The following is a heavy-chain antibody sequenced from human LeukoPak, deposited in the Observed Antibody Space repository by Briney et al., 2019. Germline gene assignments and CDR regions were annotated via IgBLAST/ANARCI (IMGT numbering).Heavy chain of an antibody. CDR2: ISWNSGSV. Sequence: GGSLRLSCAASGFTFDDYAMHWVRQAPGKGPEWVSGISWNSGSVGYADSVKGRFTISRDNAKNSLYLQMNSLRAEDTALYYCTKDTYSSSWYYFDYWGQGTLVTVPS. D-gene: IGHD6-13*01. J-gene: IGHJ4*02. CDR3: TKDTYSSSWYYFDY. V-gene: IGHV3-9*01. CDR1: GFTFDDYA.